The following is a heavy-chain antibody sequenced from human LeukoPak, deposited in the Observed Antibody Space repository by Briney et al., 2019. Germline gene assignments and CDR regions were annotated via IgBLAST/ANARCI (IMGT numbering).Heavy chain of an antibody. V-gene: IGHV4-34*01. CDR2: INHSGST. J-gene: IGHJ4*02. CDR1: GGSFSGYY. D-gene: IGHD2-15*01. Sequence: SETLSLTCAVYGGSFSGYYWSWIRQPPGKGLEWIGEINHSGSTNYNPSLKSRVTISVDTSKNQFSLKLSSVTAADTAVYYCARRLNIVVVVAHFDYWGQGTLVTVSS. CDR3: ARRLNIVVVVAHFDY.